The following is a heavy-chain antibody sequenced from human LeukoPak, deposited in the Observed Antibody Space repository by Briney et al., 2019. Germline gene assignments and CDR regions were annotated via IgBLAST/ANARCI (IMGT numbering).Heavy chain of an antibody. CDR1: GFTVSSNY. CDR2: IYNAGGT. Sequence: PGGSLRLSCAASGFTVSSNYMSWVRQGPGKGLEWVALIYNAGGTHYTDSVKGRFTISRDTSRNTLFLQMNSLRVEDSAMYYCVKRLTLGDLSIKGAFALWGQGTMVTVAS. V-gene: IGHV3-53*01. J-gene: IGHJ3*01. D-gene: IGHD3-16*02. CDR3: VKRLTLGDLSIKGAFAL.